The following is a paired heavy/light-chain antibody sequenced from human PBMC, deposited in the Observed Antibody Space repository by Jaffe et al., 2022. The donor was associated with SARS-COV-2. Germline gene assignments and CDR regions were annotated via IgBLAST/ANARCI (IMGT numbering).Light chain of an antibody. CDR2: DVS. CDR3: SSYTGNSTPYV. CDR1: SSDVGAYIH. J-gene: IGLJ1*01. Sequence: QSALTQPASVSGSPGQSITVSCTGASSDVGAYIHVSWYQQHPGKAPTLMIYDVSNRPSGVSNRFSGSKSGNTASLTISGLRAEDEADYYCSSYTGNSTPYVFGTGTKVTVL. V-gene: IGLV2-14*01.
Heavy chain of an antibody. Sequence: QVQLVQSGAEVKNPGASVKVSCKTSGYTLNRHYMHWVRQAPGQGLEWMGQINPYGDITYFAQKFQGRVAVTRDTSTRTFYMEMSSLRSEDTAVYYCAREVEAAGKSFDYWGQGTLVTVSS. CDR1: GYTLNRHY. CDR2: INPYGDIT. V-gene: IGHV1-46*02. CDR3: AREVEAAGKSFDY. J-gene: IGHJ4*02. D-gene: IGHD6-13*01.